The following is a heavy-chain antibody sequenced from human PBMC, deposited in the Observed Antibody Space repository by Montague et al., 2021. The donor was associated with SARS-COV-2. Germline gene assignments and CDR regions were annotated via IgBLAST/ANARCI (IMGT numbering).Heavy chain of an antibody. CDR3: ARPGRGYSYGLDAFEV. Sequence: SETLSLTCTVSGGSISNSIYYWGWIRQPPGKGLEWIGSIYYTGSTYYNPSLQNRVTISMNTSNNQFFLKLTSVTAADTAVYYCARPGRGYSYGLDAFEVWGQGTMVTVSS. D-gene: IGHD5-18*01. CDR2: IYYTGST. V-gene: IGHV4-39*01. CDR1: GGSISNSIYY. J-gene: IGHJ3*01.